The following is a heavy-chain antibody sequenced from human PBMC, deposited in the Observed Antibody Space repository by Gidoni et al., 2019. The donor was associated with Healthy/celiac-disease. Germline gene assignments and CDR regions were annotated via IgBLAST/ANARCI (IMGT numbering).Heavy chain of an antibody. V-gene: IGHV4-34*01. CDR1: GGSFSGYY. D-gene: IGHD3-3*01. CDR2: INHSGST. J-gene: IGHJ4*02. Sequence: QVQLQQWCAGLFQPSETLSLTCAVYGGSFSGYYWRWIRQPPGKGLEWIGEINHSGSTNYNPSLKSRVTISGDTSKNQCSLKLSSVTAADTAVYDCARAYIRLERGITIFGVVKEKTFDYWGQGTLVTVSS. CDR3: ARAYIRLERGITIFGVVKEKTFDY.